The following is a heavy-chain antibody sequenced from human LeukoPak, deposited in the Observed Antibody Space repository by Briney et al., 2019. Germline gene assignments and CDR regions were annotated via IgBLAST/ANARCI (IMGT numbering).Heavy chain of an antibody. Sequence: GGTLRLFCAASGFTFSSYEMNCVRQAPGKGLECGSYISSSCSTIYYADSVKGRFTISRDTDKNSMYLQMNSLGAEDTAVYDCARDPVLDYWGQGTLVTVSS. V-gene: IGHV3-48*03. CDR1: GFTFSSYE. CDR2: ISSSCSTI. CDR3: ARDPVLDY. D-gene: IGHD4-17*01. J-gene: IGHJ4*02.